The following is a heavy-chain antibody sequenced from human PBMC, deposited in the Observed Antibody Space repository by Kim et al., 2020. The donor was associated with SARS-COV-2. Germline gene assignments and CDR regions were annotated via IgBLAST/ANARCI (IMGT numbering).Heavy chain of an antibody. Sequence: ASVKVSYKVSGYTLTELSMHWVRQAPGKGLEWMGGFDPEDGETIYAQKFQGRVTMTEDTSTDTAYMELSSLRSEDTAVYYCATDRSGWYEGGFDYWGQGTLVTVSS. CDR3: ATDRSGWYEGGFDY. V-gene: IGHV1-24*01. CDR1: GYTLTELS. D-gene: IGHD6-19*01. J-gene: IGHJ4*02. CDR2: FDPEDGET.